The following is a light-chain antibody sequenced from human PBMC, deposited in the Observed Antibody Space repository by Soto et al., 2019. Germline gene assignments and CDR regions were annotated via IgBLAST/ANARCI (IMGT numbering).Light chain of an antibody. Sequence: QSVLTQPPSASGTPGQRVTISCSGSSSNIGSNYVYWYQHLPGTAPKLLIYGTTNRPSGVPDRFSGSKSGISASLAITGLQAEDEADYYCHSYDSSLSASVFGAGTKVTV. J-gene: IGLJ1*01. CDR2: GTT. CDR1: SSNIGSNY. V-gene: IGLV1-40*01. CDR3: HSYDSSLSASV.